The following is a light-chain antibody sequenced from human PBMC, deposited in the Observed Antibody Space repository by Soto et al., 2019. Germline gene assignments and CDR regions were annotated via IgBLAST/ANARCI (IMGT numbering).Light chain of an antibody. J-gene: IGKJ4*01. CDR1: QSVSSNN. V-gene: IGKV3D-20*02. CDR2: GAS. Sequence: EIVLTQSPGTLSLSPGERATLSCRASQSVSSNNLAWYQQRPGQAPRVVIYGASTRATGIPERFSGSGSGTDFTLTISRLEPEDFALYYCQQHINWPLTFGGGTKVEIK. CDR3: QQHINWPLT.